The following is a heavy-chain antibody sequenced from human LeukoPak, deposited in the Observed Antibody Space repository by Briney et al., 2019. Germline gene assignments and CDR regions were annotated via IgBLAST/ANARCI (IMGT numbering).Heavy chain of an antibody. CDR2: IIPIFGTA. CDR3: ARNPCGGDCYSDPNDAFDI. J-gene: IGHJ3*02. CDR1: GYTFTSYG. Sequence: SVKVSCKASGYTFTSYGISWVRQAPGQGLEWMGGIIPIFGTANYAQKFQGRVTITTDESTSTAYMELSSLRSEDTAVYYCARNPCGGDCYSDPNDAFDIWGQGTMVTVSS. V-gene: IGHV1-69*05. D-gene: IGHD2-21*02.